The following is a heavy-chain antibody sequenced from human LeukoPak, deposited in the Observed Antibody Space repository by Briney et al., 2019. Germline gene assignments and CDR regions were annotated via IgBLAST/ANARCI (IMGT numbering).Heavy chain of an antibody. D-gene: IGHD4-17*01. J-gene: IGHJ4*02. CDR1: GFTFSSYA. CDR3: TKIKTPYGDSYGNSVRFPSDY. CDR2: ISGSGGGS. Sequence: GGSLRLSCAASGFTFSSYAMTWVRQAPGKGLECVSAISGSGGGSHYADSVKGRFTISRDNSKNTLYLQMNSLRAEDTALYYCTKIKTPYGDSYGNSVRFPSDYWGQGTLVTVSS. V-gene: IGHV3-23*01.